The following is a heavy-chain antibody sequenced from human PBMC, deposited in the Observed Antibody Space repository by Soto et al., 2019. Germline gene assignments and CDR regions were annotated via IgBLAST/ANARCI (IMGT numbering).Heavy chain of an antibody. J-gene: IGHJ4*02. CDR1: GFTFTSSA. CDR2: ISAYNGNT. D-gene: IGHD6-13*01. V-gene: IGHV1-18*01. Sequence: GASVKVSCKASGFTFTSSAVQWVRQAPGQGLEWMGWISAYNGNTNYAQKLQGRVTITTDTSTSTAYMELRSLRSDDTAVYYCARVSRGSSWYLWGQGTLVTVSS. CDR3: ARVSRGSSWYL.